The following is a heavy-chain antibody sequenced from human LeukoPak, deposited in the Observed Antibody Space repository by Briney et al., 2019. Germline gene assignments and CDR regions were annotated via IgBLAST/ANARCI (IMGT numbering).Heavy chain of an antibody. V-gene: IGHV3-69-1*01. CDR1: GFTVSDNY. J-gene: IGHJ6*02. CDR2: ISSSSYI. CDR3: ARDADSSSWSMYYYYGMDV. Sequence: GGSLRLSCAVSGFTVSDNYMSWVRQAPGKGLEWVSSISSSSYIYYADSVKGRFTISRDNAKNSLYLQMNSLRAEDTAVYYCARDADSSSWSMYYYYGMDVWGQGTTVTVSS. D-gene: IGHD6-13*01.